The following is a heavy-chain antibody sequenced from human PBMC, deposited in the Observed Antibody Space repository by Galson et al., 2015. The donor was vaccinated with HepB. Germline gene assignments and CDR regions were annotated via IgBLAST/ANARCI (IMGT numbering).Heavy chain of an antibody. CDR3: ARDSGWYFDL. V-gene: IGHV3-30*03. D-gene: IGHD3-10*01. CDR1: GFTFSPYA. Sequence: FLRLSCAASGFTFSPYAMHWVRQAPGKGLEWVGIISYDGSHQYYGDSVKGRFTISRDNSKNTLYLQMHSLRGTDTAVYYCARDSGWYFDLWGRGTLVTVSS. CDR2: ISYDGSHQ. J-gene: IGHJ2*01.